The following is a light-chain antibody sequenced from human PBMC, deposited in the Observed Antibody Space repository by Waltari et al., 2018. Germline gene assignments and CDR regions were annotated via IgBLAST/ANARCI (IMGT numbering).Light chain of an antibody. CDR3: QQRSSWPRT. CDR1: QSINNY. Sequence: VLTQSPATLSLSPGERATLSCRASQSINNYLAWYQQKPGQAPRLLIYSASNRATGIPARFSGSESGTDFFLTISSLDPEDFAVYYCQQRSSWPRTFGQGTRVEIK. V-gene: IGKV3-11*01. J-gene: IGKJ1*01. CDR2: SAS.